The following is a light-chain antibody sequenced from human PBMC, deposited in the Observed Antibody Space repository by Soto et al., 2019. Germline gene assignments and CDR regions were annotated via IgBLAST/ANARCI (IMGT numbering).Light chain of an antibody. V-gene: IGKV3-15*01. CDR3: QQYNNWPPWT. J-gene: IGKJ1*01. CDR2: GAS. CDR1: QSVSSD. Sequence: EIAMTQSPATLSVSLGERATLSCRASQSVSSDLAWYQQKPGQAPRLLIYGASTRAAGIPARFSGSGSGTDFTLTISSLKSEDFEVYYCQQYNNWPPWTFGQGTKVEIK.